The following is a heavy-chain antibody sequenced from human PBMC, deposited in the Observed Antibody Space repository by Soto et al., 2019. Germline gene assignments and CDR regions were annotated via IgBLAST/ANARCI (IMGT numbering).Heavy chain of an antibody. Sequence: NPSETLSLTCAVSGGSISSSNWWSWVRQPPGKGLEWIGEIYHSGSTNYNPSLKSRVTISVDKSKNQFSLKLSSVTAEDTAVYYCSLGSAAGGGAYYYYYGMDVWGQGTTVTVSS. D-gene: IGHD6-13*01. J-gene: IGHJ6*02. CDR1: GGSISSSNW. CDR3: SLGSAAGGGAYYYYYGMDV. CDR2: IYHSGST. V-gene: IGHV4-4*02.